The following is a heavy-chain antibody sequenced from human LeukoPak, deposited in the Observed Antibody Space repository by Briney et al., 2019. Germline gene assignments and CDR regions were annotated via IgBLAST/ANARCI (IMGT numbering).Heavy chain of an antibody. J-gene: IGHJ3*02. D-gene: IGHD5-18*01. CDR3: SRDRGYSYGGNAFDI. CDR1: GFTFSSHN. CDR2: ISSSSGYI. V-gene: IGHV3-21*01. Sequence: GGSLRLSCAASGFTFSSHNMNWVRQAPGKGLEWVSSISSSSGYIYYADSLKGRFTISRDNAKNSLYLQMNSLRVEDTAVYYCSRDRGYSYGGNAFDIWGQGTMVTVSS.